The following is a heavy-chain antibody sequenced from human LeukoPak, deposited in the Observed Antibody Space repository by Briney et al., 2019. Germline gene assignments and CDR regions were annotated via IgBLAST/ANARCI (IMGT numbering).Heavy chain of an antibody. CDR2: IFYDGNTE. CDR1: GFPFSGNA. Sequence: TGRSLRLSCTASGFPFSGNAMHWVRQAPGKGLEWVGVIFYDGNTEYADSVKGRFTISRDNAKNSVYLQMTSLRPEDTAVYYCSRDRLGGLDLWGQGTLVTVSS. J-gene: IGHJ5*02. V-gene: IGHV3-30-3*01. CDR3: SRDRLGGLDL. D-gene: IGHD5-12*01.